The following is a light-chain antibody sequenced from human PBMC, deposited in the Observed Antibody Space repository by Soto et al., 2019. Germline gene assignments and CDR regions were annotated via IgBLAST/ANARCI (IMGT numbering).Light chain of an antibody. CDR1: QSLLHITAYNF. CDR3: MQSQQTPWT. CDR2: LGS. Sequence: DIVMPQSPLSLPVTPGAPASISCRSSQSLLHITAYNFLDSYLQKPGQSPRLLIYLGSNRASGVPDRFSGSGAGTDFTLKSSRVEAEDVGVYYCMQSQQTPWTFGQGTKVEIK. J-gene: IGKJ1*01. V-gene: IGKV2-28*01.